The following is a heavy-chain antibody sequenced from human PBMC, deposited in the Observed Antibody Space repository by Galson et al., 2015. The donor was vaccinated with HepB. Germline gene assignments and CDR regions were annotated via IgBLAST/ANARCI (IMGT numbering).Heavy chain of an antibody. D-gene: IGHD6-13*01. CDR2: ISFDGSNK. CDR1: GFTFSSYG. Sequence: SLRLSCAASGFTFSSYGMHWVRQAPGGGLEWVAVISFDGSNKYYADSVNGGFTISRDSSKNTLYLQMNSLRAEDTAGYYCAKDLGSWGYWYFYLWGRGTLVTVSS. CDR3: AKDLGSWGYWYFYL. V-gene: IGHV3-30*18. J-gene: IGHJ2*01.